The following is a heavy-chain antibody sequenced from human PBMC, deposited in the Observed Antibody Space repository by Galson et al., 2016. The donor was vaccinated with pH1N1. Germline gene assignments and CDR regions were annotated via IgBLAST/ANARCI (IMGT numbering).Heavy chain of an antibody. V-gene: IGHV3-23*01. CDR3: AKHLYSSVDYFDY. J-gene: IGHJ4*02. CDR2: ISGSGGRT. Sequence: LRLSCAASGFTFSCCAMSWVRQAPGKGLEWVSSISGSGGRTDYADSVKGRFTISRDNSKNTLSLQMNSLGVEDTALYYCAKHLYSSVDYFDYWGQGTLVTVSS. D-gene: IGHD6-19*01. CDR1: GFTFSCCA.